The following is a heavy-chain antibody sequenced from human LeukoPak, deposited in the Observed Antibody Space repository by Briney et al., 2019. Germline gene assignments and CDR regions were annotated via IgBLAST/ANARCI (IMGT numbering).Heavy chain of an antibody. CDR3: AKVNDFWSGYSRDYMDV. V-gene: IGHV3-23*01. CDR1: GFTFSSYA. CDR2: ISGSGGST. Sequence: GSLRLSCAASGFTFSSYAMSWVRQAPGKGLEWVSAISGSGGSTYYADSVKGRFTISRDNSKNTLYLQVNSLRAEDTAVYYCAKVNDFWSGYSRDYMDVWGKGTTVTVSS. J-gene: IGHJ6*03. D-gene: IGHD3-3*01.